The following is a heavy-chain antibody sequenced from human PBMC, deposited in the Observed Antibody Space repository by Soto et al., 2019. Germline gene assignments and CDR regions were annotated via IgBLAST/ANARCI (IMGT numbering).Heavy chain of an antibody. CDR2: IIPMFGTA. J-gene: IGHJ4*02. D-gene: IGHD5-18*01. V-gene: IGHV1-69*12. CDR3: ASGIQLWLRRINNGYSG. CDR1: GGTFSTYA. Sequence: QVQLVQSGAEVKKPESSVKVSCKAPGGTFSTYAISWVRQAPGQGLEWMGGIIPMFGTANYAHRFQDRVTITAYESTNTVYMELSSLRSEDTAVYFCASGIQLWLRRINNGYSGWGQGTLVTVSS.